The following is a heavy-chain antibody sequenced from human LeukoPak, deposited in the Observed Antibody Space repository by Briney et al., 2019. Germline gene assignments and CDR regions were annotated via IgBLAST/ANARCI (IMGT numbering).Heavy chain of an antibody. CDR1: GFTFSRYS. V-gene: IGHV3-48*01. CDR2: ISSSSSTI. D-gene: IGHD3-3*01. J-gene: IGHJ4*02. CDR3: ARDGEVLRFSEWLPPPPLII. Sequence: PGGSLRLSCAASGFTFSRYSMNWVRQAPGKGLEWVSYISSSSSTIYYADSVKGRFTISRDNAKNSLYLQMNSLRAEDTAMYYCARDGEVLRFSEWLPPPPLIIWGQGTLVTVSS.